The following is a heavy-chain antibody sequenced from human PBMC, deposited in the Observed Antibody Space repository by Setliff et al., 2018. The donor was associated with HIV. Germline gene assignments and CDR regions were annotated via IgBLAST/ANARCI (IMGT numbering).Heavy chain of an antibody. V-gene: IGHV3-73*01. CDR2: IRSKADKYAT. J-gene: IGHJ5*02. CDR3: HLPCTSGWHNWLDP. D-gene: IGHD6-19*01. Sequence: PGESLKISCAASGFTFSGAEIHWVRQVSGKGLEWVGRIRSKADKYATDYGASAKGRFIISRDDSKKTAYLQMSSLRAEDTAMYYCHLPCTSGWHNWLDPWGQGTLVTVSS. CDR1: GFTFSGAE.